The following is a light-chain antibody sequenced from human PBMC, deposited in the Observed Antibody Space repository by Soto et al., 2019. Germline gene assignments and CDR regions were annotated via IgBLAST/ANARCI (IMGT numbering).Light chain of an antibody. Sequence: QSALTQPASVSGSPGQSITISCTGTSSNIGGYYYVSWYQHLPGKAPKLMIYEVSYRPSGVSNRFSASKSGNTASLTISGLQAEDEADYYCHSYTSSMTAFVFGTGTKLTVL. V-gene: IGLV2-14*01. J-gene: IGLJ1*01. CDR3: HSYTSSMTAFV. CDR1: SSNIGGYYY. CDR2: EVS.